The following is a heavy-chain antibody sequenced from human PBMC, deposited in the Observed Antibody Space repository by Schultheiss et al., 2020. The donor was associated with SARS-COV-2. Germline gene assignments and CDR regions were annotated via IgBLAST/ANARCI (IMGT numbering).Heavy chain of an antibody. CDR3: ARVQPGGGIAALYYYYYGMDV. CDR1: GYSISSGYY. J-gene: IGHJ6*02. V-gene: IGHV4-38-2*02. Sequence: SETLSLTCTVSGYSISSGYYWGWIRQPPGKGLEWIGEINHSGSTNYNPSRKSRVTISVDKSKNQFSLKLSSVTAADTAVYYCARVQPGGGIAALYYYYYGMDVWGQGTTVTVSS. CDR2: INHSGST. D-gene: IGHD6-6*01.